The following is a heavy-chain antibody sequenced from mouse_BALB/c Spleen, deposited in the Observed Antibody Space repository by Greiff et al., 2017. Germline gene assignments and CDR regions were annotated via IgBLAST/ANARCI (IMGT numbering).Heavy chain of an antibody. CDR3: ARDYYGSSYYAMDY. V-gene: IGHV2-9*02. Sequence: VKLMESGPGLVAPSQSLSITCTVSGFSLTSYGVHWVRQPPGKGLAWLGVIWAGGSTNYNSALMSRLSISKDNSKSQVFLKMNSLQTDDTAMYYCARDYYGSSYYAMDYGGQGTSVTVSS. J-gene: IGHJ4*01. CDR2: IWAGGST. CDR1: GFSLTSYG. D-gene: IGHD1-1*01.